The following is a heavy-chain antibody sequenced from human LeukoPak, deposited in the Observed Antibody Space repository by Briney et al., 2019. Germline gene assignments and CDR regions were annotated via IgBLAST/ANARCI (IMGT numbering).Heavy chain of an antibody. V-gene: IGHV4-39*07. CDR2: IYYSGST. CDR3: ARDEQQLVPSHAFDI. Sequence: SETLSLTCTVSGGSISSSSYYWGWIRQPPGKGLEWIGSIYYSGSTYYNPSLKSRVTISVDTSKNQFSLKLSSVTAADTAVYYCARDEQQLVPSHAFDIWGQGTMVTVSS. D-gene: IGHD6-13*01. J-gene: IGHJ3*02. CDR1: GGSISSSSYY.